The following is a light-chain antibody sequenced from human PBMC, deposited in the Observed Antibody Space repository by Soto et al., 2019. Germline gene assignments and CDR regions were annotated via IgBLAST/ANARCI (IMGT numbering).Light chain of an antibody. Sequence: QSVLTQPPSVSAAPGQKVTISCSGSSSNSGNNYVSWYQQLPGTAPKLFIYENNKRPSGIPDRFSGSKSGTSATLGITGLQTGDEADYYCGTWDSSLSAVFGTGTKVTV. CDR1: SSNSGNNY. CDR3: GTWDSSLSAV. J-gene: IGLJ1*01. CDR2: ENN. V-gene: IGLV1-51*02.